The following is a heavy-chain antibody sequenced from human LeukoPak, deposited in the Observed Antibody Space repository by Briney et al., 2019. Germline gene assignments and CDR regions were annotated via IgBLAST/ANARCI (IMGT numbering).Heavy chain of an antibody. CDR1: GFTFSSYA. J-gene: IGHJ3*02. V-gene: IGHV3-30*04. CDR3: ARDPLDISRWTNAFDI. CDR2: ISYDGSNK. D-gene: IGHD2-2*03. Sequence: GGSLRLSCAASGFTFSSYAMHWVRQAPGKGLEWVALISYDGSNKYYADSVKGRFTISRDNSKNTLYLQVNGLRPEDTAVYYCARDPLDISRWTNAFDIWGQGTMVSVSS.